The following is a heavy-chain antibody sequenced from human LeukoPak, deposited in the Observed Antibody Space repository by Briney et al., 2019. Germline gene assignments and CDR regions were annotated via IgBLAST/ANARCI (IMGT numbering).Heavy chain of an antibody. Sequence: KPGGSLRLSCAASGFTFSSYSMNWVRQAPGKGLEWVSSISSSSSYIYYADSVKGRFTISRDNAKNSLYLQMNSLRAEDTAVYYCAKVCSSSWCDDYWGQGTLVTVSS. J-gene: IGHJ4*02. CDR2: ISSSSSYI. D-gene: IGHD6-13*01. V-gene: IGHV3-21*04. CDR1: GFTFSSYS. CDR3: AKVCSSSWCDDY.